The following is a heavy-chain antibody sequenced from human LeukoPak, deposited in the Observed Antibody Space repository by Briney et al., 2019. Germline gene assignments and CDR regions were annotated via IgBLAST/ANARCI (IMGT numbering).Heavy chain of an antibody. V-gene: IGHV3-7*01. D-gene: IGHD3-10*01. CDR1: GFIFSRYW. Sequence: GGSLRLSXAASGFIFSRYWMTWVRQAPGKGLEWVAKIKQDGSEKYYADSVKGRFTISRDNAKNSLYLQMNSLRAEDTAVYFCARDYYGSGSFPYYFDYWGQGTLVTVSS. CDR2: IKQDGSEK. J-gene: IGHJ4*02. CDR3: ARDYYGSGSFPYYFDY.